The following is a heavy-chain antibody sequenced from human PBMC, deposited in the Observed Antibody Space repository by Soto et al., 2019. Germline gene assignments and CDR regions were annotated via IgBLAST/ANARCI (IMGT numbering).Heavy chain of an antibody. Sequence: SGPTLVNPTQTLTLTCTFSGFSLSTSGMCVSWIRQPPGKALEWLALIDWDDDKYYSTSLKTRLTISKDTSKNQVVLTMTNMDPVDTATYSCARLIRITMVRGVIISPAYSYGMEVWGQGTTVTVSS. CDR2: IDWDDDK. D-gene: IGHD3-10*01. CDR3: ARLIRITMVRGVIISPAYSYGMEV. J-gene: IGHJ6*02. V-gene: IGHV2-70*01. CDR1: GFSLSTSGMC.